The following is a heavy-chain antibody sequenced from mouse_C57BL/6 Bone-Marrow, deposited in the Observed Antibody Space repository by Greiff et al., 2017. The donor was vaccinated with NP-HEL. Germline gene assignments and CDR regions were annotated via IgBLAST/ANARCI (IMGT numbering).Heavy chain of an antibody. CDR3: TPSYYYGSSLDY. V-gene: IGHV14-4*01. D-gene: IGHD1-1*01. CDR1: GFNIKDDY. Sequence: VQLQQSGAELVRPGASVKLSCTASGFNIKDDYMHWVKQRPEQGLEWIGWLDPENGDTEYASKFQGKATITADTSSNTAYLQLSSLTSEDTAVYYCTPSYYYGSSLDYWGQGTTLTVSS. J-gene: IGHJ2*01. CDR2: LDPENGDT.